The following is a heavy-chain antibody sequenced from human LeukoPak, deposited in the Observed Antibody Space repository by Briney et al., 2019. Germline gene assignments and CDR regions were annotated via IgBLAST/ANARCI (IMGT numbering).Heavy chain of an antibody. D-gene: IGHD2-2*01. V-gene: IGHV3-23*01. Sequence: GGSLRLSCAASGFTFSSYAMSWVRQAPGKGLEWVSAISGSGNGTYYADSVKGRFTISRDNSKNTLYLQMNSLRAEDTAVYYCAKRYFCSSVTCYGFDSWGQGTLVTVSP. CDR2: ISGSGNGT. CDR1: GFTFSSYA. CDR3: AKRYFCSSVTCYGFDS. J-gene: IGHJ4*02.